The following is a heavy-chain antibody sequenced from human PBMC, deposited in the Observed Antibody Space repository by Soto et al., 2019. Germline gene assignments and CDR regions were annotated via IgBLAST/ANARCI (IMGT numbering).Heavy chain of an antibody. D-gene: IGHD3-22*01. Sequence: SVKVACKASGYTFTGSYMHWVRQVPGQGLEWMGWIKPNSGGTNYAQKFQGWVTMTRDTSISTAYMQLSRLRFDDTAEYYSVFHFGSIVLQDLYYWGQGTLVTVSS. CDR1: GYTFTGSY. J-gene: IGHJ4*02. V-gene: IGHV1-2*04. CDR2: IKPNSGGT. CDR3: VFHFGSIVLQDLYY.